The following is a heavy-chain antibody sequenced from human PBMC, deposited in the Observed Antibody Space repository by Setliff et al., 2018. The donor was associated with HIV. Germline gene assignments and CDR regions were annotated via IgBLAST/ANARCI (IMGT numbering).Heavy chain of an antibody. V-gene: IGHV4-59*04. CDR2: VYQSGST. CDR3: ARHRDPPGTSWIFYYYYMDL. J-gene: IGHJ6*03. Sequence: LSLTCTVSGGSISSYYWSWIRQPPGKRLEWLGSVYQSGSTSYNPSLSSRLTISVDTSKNQVSLRLSSVTAADTGVYYCARHRDPPGTSWIFYYYYMDLWGGGTTVTVSS. D-gene: IGHD2-2*01. CDR1: GGSISSYY.